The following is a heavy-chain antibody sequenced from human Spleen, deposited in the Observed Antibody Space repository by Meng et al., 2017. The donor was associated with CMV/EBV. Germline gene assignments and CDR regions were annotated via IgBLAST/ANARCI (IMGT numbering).Heavy chain of an antibody. CDR1: GFTFSSYS. D-gene: IGHD1-26*01. J-gene: IGHJ4*02. CDR2: ISSSSSYI. Sequence: GESLKISCAASGFTFSSYSMNWVRQAPGKGLEWVSSISSSSSYIYYADSVKGRFTISRDNAKNSLYLQMNSLRAEDTAVYYCARDLVGATLAYWGQGTLVTV. V-gene: IGHV3-21*01. CDR3: ARDLVGATLAY.